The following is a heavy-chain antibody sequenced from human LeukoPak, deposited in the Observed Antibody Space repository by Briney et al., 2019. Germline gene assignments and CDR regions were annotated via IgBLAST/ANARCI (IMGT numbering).Heavy chain of an antibody. D-gene: IGHD2-2*01. CDR3: ARHVGYCSSTSCLPYIDY. V-gene: IGHV4-4*02. CDR2: IYHLGRT. J-gene: IGHJ4*02. Sequence: PSETLSLTCAVSGGSISSSNWWNWVRPPPGKGLEWVGEIYHLGRTNYNPSFKSRVTISVDKSKNLFSLKMNSVTAADTAVYYCARHVGYCSSTSCLPYIDYWGQGTLVTVSS. CDR1: GGSISSSNW.